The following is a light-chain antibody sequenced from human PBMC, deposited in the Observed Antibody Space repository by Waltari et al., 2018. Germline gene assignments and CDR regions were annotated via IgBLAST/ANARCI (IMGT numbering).Light chain of an antibody. V-gene: IGLV1-51*01. CDR1: SSNLGNNY. CDR2: DNN. CDR3: GTWDSSLSTVI. Sequence: QSVLTQPPSVSAAPGQKVTISCSGSSSNLGNNYVSWYQPVPGTAPKLLIYDNNKRPSGIPDRFSGSKSGTSATLGITGLQTGDEADYYCGTWDSSLSTVIFGGGTKLTVL. J-gene: IGLJ2*01.